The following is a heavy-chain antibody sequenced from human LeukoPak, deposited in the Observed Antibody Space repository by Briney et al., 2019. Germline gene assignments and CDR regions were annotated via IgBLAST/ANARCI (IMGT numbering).Heavy chain of an antibody. V-gene: IGHV4-39*01. Sequence: PSETLSLTCTVSGGSISISSYYWGWIRQPPGKGLEWIGSIYYSGSTYYNPSLKSRVTISVDTSKNQFSLKLNSVTAADTAVYYCARHEIRIYYGSGTLNWFDPWGQGTLVTVSS. CDR1: GGSISISSYY. J-gene: IGHJ5*02. CDR2: IYYSGST. CDR3: ARHEIRIYYGSGTLNWFDP. D-gene: IGHD3-10*01.